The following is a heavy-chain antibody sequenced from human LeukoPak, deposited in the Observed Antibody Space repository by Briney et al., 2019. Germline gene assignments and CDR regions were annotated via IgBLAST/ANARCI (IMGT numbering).Heavy chain of an antibody. CDR3: ANKPAGFDP. J-gene: IGHJ5*02. Sequence: PGGSLRLSCAASGFTFSSSAMGWVRQAPGKGLEWVSSITGSGDYTYYVDSVKGRFTISRDNSKNTLYLQMNSLRAEDTAVYYCANKPAGFDPWGQGTLVTVSS. D-gene: IGHD1-14*01. V-gene: IGHV3-23*01. CDR2: ITGSGDYT. CDR1: GFTFSSSA.